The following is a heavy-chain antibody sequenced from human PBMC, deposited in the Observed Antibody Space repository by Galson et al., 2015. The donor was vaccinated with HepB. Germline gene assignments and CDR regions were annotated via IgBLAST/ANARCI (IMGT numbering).Heavy chain of an antibody. D-gene: IGHD5-18*01. CDR1: GGTFSTYA. V-gene: IGHV1-69*13. Sequence: SVKVSCKASGGTFSTYAINWVRQAPGQGLEWVGGIMPLFHTVNYAQKFQGRVTITADESTSTAYMELSSLRSEDTALYYCARDIGDRYGYSNPFSTPHEGFDVWGQGQWSPSLQ. CDR2: IMPLFHTV. J-gene: IGHJ3*01. CDR3: ARDIGDRYGYSNPFSTPHEGFDV.